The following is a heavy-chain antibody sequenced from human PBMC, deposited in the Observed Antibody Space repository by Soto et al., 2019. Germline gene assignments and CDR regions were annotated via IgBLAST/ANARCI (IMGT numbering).Heavy chain of an antibody. CDR1: GGSISSYY. D-gene: IGHD3-3*01. CDR2: IYYSGST. CDR3: ARGHYDFWSGYYPPNYYYYGMDV. V-gene: IGHV4-59*01. J-gene: IGHJ6*02. Sequence: PSETLSLTCTVSGGSISSYYWSWIRQPPGKGLEWIGYIYYSGSTNYNPSLKSRVTISVDTSKNQFSLKLSSVTAADTAVYYCARGHYDFWSGYYPPNYYYYGMDVWGQGTTVTVS.